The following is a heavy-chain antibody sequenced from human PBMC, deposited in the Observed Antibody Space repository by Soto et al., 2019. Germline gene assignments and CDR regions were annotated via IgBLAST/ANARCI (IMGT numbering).Heavy chain of an antibody. CDR3: ARDRLRSGWPEYFQH. CDR2: IYSGGST. D-gene: IGHD6-19*01. CDR1: GFTVSSNY. V-gene: IGHV3-66*01. Sequence: EVQLVESGGGLVQPGGSLRLSCAASGFTVSSNYMSWVRQAPGKGLEWVSVIYSGGSTYYADSVKGRFTISRDNSKNTLYLQRNSLRAEDTAVYYCARDRLRSGWPEYFQHWGQGTLVTVSS. J-gene: IGHJ1*01.